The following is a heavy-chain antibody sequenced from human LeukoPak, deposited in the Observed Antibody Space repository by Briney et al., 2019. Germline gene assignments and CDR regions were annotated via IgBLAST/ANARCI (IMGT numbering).Heavy chain of an antibody. V-gene: IGHV3-23*01. CDR3: AKDLAGYDFWSSVY. CDR1: GFTFSSYA. Sequence: PGGSLRLSCAASGFTFSSYAMSWVRQAPGKGLEWVSAISGSGGSTYYADSVKGRFTISRDNSKNTLYLQMNSLRAEDTAVYYCAKDLAGYDFWSSVYWGQGTLVTVSS. D-gene: IGHD3-3*01. CDR2: ISGSGGST. J-gene: IGHJ4*02.